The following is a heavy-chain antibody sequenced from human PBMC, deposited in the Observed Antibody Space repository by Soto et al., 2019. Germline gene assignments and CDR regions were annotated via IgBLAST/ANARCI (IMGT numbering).Heavy chain of an antibody. D-gene: IGHD6-13*01. V-gene: IGHV4-59*01. J-gene: IGHJ6*02. CDR3: ARERGVAAAPYGMDV. CDR1: GGSISSYY. Sequence: PSETLSLTCTVSGGSISSYYWSWIRQPPGKGLEWIGYIYYSGSTNYNPSLKSRVTISVDTSKNQFSLKLSSVTAADTAVYYCARERGVAAAPYGMDVWGQGTTVTVSS. CDR2: IYYSGST.